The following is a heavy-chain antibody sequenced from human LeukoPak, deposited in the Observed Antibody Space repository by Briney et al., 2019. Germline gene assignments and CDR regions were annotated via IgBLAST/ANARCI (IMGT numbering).Heavy chain of an antibody. D-gene: IGHD3-10*01. Sequence: ASVKVSCKASGYTFTGYYMHWVRQAPGQGLEWMGWINPNSGGTNYAQKFQGRVTMTRDTSISTAYMEHSRLRSDDTAVYYCARANEYGSGSLIDYWGQGTLVTVSS. CDR3: ARANEYGSGSLIDY. J-gene: IGHJ4*02. CDR2: INPNSGGT. CDR1: GYTFTGYY. V-gene: IGHV1-2*02.